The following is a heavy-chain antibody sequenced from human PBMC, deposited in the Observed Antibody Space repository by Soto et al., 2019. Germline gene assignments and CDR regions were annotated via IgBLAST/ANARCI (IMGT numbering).Heavy chain of an antibody. J-gene: IGHJ4*02. V-gene: IGHV3-72*01. CDR1: GFPFSASA. CDR2: TRNKANSYTT. CDR3: VRSGYSSGWYYYDY. D-gene: IGHD6-19*01. Sequence: PGGSLRLSCAASGFPFSASAMNWVRQTPGKGLEWVGRTRNKANSYTTEYAASVKGRFTISRDDSKNSLHLQMNSLKTEDTAVYYCVRSGYSSGWYYYDYWGQGTLVTVSS.